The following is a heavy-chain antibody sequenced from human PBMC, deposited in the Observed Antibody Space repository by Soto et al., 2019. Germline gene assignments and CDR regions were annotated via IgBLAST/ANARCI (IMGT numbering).Heavy chain of an antibody. V-gene: IGHV1-69*02. J-gene: IGHJ3*02. D-gene: IGHD3-3*01. CDR3: ARLGRPHAFDI. CDR1: GGTFSSYT. CDR2: IIPILGIA. Sequence: QVQLVQSGAEVKKPGSSVKVSCKASGGTFSSYTIGWVRQAPGQGLEWMGRIIPILGIANYAQKFQGRVTITADKSTSTAYMELSSLRSEDTAVYYYARLGRPHAFDIWGQGTKVTVSS.